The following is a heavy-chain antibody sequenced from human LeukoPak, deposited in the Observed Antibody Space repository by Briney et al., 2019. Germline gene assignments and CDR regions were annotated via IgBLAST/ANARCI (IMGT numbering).Heavy chain of an antibody. J-gene: IGHJ4*02. CDR2: INPNSGGT. Sequence: ASVKVSCKASGYTFTGYYMHWVRQAPGQGLEWMGWINPNSGGTNYAQKFQGRVTMTRDTSINTAYMELSRLRSDDTAVYYCARDMVRGANVDYYFDYWGQGTLVTVSS. V-gene: IGHV1-2*02. D-gene: IGHD3-10*01. CDR3: ARDMVRGANVDYYFDY. CDR1: GYTFTGYY.